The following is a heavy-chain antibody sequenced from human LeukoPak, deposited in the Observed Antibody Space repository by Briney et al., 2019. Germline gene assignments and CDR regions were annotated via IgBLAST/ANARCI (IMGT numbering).Heavy chain of an antibody. CDR3: ARGIYGSGSYEYYFDC. CDR2: INPNSGGT. V-gene: IGHV1-2*02. CDR1: GYIFTGYY. D-gene: IGHD3-10*01. Sequence: GASVKVSCKASGYIFTGYYMNWVRQAPGQGLEWMGWINPNSGGTNYAQRFQGSVTMTRDTSINTAYLELSRLRSDDTAVYYCARGIYGSGSYEYYFDCWGQGTLVTVSS. J-gene: IGHJ4*02.